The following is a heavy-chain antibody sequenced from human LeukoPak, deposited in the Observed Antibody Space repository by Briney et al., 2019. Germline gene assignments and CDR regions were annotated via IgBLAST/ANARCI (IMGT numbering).Heavy chain of an antibody. CDR1: GYTFPKYH. D-gene: IGHD2-21*02. J-gene: IGHJ4*02. CDR3: ARDSGDWAVDF. Sequence: ASVKVSCKTSGYTFPKYHMHWVRQAPGQGLEWMGIIKPNDIWTSYAQKFLDRVTMTKDMSTSTVYMELSGLRSEDTAVYYCARDSGDWAVDFWGQGTLVTVSS. CDR2: IKPNDIWT. V-gene: IGHV1-46*01.